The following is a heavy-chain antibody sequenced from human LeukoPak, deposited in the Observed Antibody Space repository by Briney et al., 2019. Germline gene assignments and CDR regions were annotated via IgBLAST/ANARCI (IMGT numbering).Heavy chain of an antibody. CDR2: IYSTGTT. CDR3: ARSKDILTGYCFDY. Sequence: SETLSLTCTVSGGSFSRHYWTWLRQPPGKGLEWIGHIYSTGTTNYNPSLKSRVTISLDTSKNQFSLKLSSVTAADTAVYYCARSKDILTGYCFDYWGQGTLVTVSS. V-gene: IGHV4-59*11. D-gene: IGHD3-9*01. J-gene: IGHJ4*02. CDR1: GGSFSRHY.